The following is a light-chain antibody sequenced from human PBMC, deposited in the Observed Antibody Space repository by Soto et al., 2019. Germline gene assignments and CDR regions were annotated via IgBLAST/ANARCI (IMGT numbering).Light chain of an antibody. CDR2: GAS. J-gene: IGKJ3*01. CDR3: QQYAGSRFT. V-gene: IGKV3-20*01. Sequence: EVVLTQSPGTLSLSPGERATLSCRASQSVSINYFAWYQQKPGQAPRLLIYGASNRATGIPDRFSGSGSGPDFTLSISRLEVEDFAVYYCQQYAGSRFTCGRGTKVDIK. CDR1: QSVSINY.